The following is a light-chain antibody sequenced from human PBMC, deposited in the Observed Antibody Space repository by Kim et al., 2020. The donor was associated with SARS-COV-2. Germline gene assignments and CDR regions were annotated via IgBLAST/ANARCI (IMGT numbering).Light chain of an antibody. Sequence: SASVGDRVTVTCRASQHIRNWVALYQQKQGRAPRLLIYAVSTLVSDVPSRFSGGGSGTDFTLTISNLQPEDFATYYCHQADRFPYTFGQGTKLEI. CDR2: AVS. J-gene: IGKJ2*01. V-gene: IGKV1-12*01. CDR1: QHIRNW. CDR3: HQADRFPYT.